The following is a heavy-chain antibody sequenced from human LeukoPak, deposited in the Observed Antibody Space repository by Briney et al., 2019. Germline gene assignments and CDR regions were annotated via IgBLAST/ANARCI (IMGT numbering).Heavy chain of an antibody. CDR1: GGSISSYY. Sequence: SETLSLTCTVSGGSISSYYWSWIRQPPGKGLEWIGYIYYNGITNYNPSLKSRVTISVDTSRNHFSLKLSSVTAADTAVYYCASRYDYVWGSYRYPRYYGMDVWGQGTTVTVSS. J-gene: IGHJ6*02. CDR3: ASRYDYVWGSYRYPRYYGMDV. V-gene: IGHV4-59*12. CDR2: IYYNGIT. D-gene: IGHD3-16*02.